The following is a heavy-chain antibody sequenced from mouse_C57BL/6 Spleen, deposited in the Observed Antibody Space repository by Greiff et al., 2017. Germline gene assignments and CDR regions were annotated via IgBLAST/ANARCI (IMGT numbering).Heavy chain of an antibody. Sequence: EVQLQQSGTVLARPGASVKMSCKTSGYTFTSYWMHWVKQRPGQGLEWIGAIYPGNSDTSYNQKFKGKAKLTAVTSASTAYMELSSLTNEDSAVYYCTRLSDGYYDYYAMGYWGQGTSVTVSS. V-gene: IGHV1-5*01. CDR1: GYTFTSYW. J-gene: IGHJ4*01. CDR3: TRLSDGYYDYYAMGY. CDR2: IYPGNSDT. D-gene: IGHD2-3*01.